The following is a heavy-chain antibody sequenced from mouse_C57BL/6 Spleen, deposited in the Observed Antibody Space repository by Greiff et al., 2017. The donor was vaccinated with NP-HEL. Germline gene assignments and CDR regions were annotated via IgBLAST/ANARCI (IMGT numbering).Heavy chain of an antibody. J-gene: IGHJ4*01. Sequence: DVMLVESGGGLVKPGGSLKLSCAASGFTFSSYAMSWVRQTPEKRLEWVATISDGGSYTYYPDNVKGRFTISRDNAKNNLYLQMSHLKSEDTAMYYCAGSSSYAMDYWGQGTSVTVSS. D-gene: IGHD1-1*01. V-gene: IGHV5-4*03. CDR3: AGSSSYAMDY. CDR1: GFTFSSYA. CDR2: ISDGGSYT.